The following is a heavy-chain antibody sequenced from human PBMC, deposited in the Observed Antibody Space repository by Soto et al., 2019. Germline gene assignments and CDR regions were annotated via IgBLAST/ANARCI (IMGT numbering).Heavy chain of an antibody. D-gene: IGHD5-18*01. CDR1: GFTFKTYG. V-gene: IGHV3-30*03. Sequence: QVQLVESGGGVVQPGRSLRLSCAASGFTFKTYGMHWVRQAPGKGLEWVAVISDDGSNKYNIASVEGRFTISRDNSKNTLYLQMNILRNEDTAVYYCARGGGYTYGTNDTFDIWGQGTMVTVSS. CDR3: ARGGGYTYGTNDTFDI. CDR2: ISDDGSNK. J-gene: IGHJ3*02.